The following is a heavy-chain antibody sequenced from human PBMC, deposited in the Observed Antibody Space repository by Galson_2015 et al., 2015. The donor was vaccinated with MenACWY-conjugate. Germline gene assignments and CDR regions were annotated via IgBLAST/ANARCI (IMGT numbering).Heavy chain of an antibody. CDR3: AKRIAPSGAPYYFDS. CDR1: GFTFNNYA. V-gene: IGHV3-23*01. CDR2: INGDDDKP. Sequence: SLRLSCAASGFTFNNYAMSWFRHSPGRGLEWVSAINGDDDKPFYAEAVKGRFTVDRDSARNTVYLQMKSLRPEDTAIYYCAKRIAPSGAPYYFDSWGQGTLVTVSP. D-gene: IGHD6-13*01. J-gene: IGHJ4*02.